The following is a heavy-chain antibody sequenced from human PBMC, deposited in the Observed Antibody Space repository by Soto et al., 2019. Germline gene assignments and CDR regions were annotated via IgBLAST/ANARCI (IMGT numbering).Heavy chain of an antibody. CDR1: GFPVNNNH. V-gene: IGHV3-53*01. CDR2: IYSGGHT. D-gene: IGHD3-3*01. J-gene: IGHJ6*02. CDR3: ATARQSETDVWSGFMGGEYFYYGMDA. Sequence: GGSLRLSCATSGFPVNNNHMAWVRQAPGMGLEYVAVIYSGGHTYHADAVKGRLTIARDISQKRLDLQMNSLRPEDTAVYYCATARQSETDVWSGFMGGEYFYYGMDAWGQGTMVTVSS.